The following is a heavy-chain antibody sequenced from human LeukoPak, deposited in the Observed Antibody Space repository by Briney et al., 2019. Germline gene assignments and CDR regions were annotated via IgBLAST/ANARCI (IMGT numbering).Heavy chain of an antibody. J-gene: IGHJ4*02. CDR3: AKDHRTVDTVMSFDY. D-gene: IGHD5-18*01. V-gene: IGHV3-30-3*01. CDR1: GFTFSSYA. Sequence: PGGSLRLSCAASGFTFSSYAMHWVRQAPGKGLEWVAVISYDGSNKYYADSVKGRFTISRDNAKNSLYLQMNSLRADDTAVYYCAKDHRTVDTVMSFDYWGQGTLVTVSS. CDR2: ISYDGSNK.